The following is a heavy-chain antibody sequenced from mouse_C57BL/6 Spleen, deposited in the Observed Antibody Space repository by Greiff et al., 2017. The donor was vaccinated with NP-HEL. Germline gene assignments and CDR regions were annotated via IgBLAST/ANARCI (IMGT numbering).Heavy chain of an antibody. V-gene: IGHV3-6*01. J-gene: IGHJ4*01. D-gene: IGHD1-1*01. Sequence: EVKLMESGPGLVKPSQSLSLTCSVTGYSITSGYYWNWIRQFPGNKLEWMGYISYDGSNNYNPSLKNRISITRDTSKNQFFLKLNSVTTEDTATYYCASYGYYAMDYWGQGTSVTVSS. CDR2: ISYDGSN. CDR3: ASYGYYAMDY. CDR1: GYSITSGYY.